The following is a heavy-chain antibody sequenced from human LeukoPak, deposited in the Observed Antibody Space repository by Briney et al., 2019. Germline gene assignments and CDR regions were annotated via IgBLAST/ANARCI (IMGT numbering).Heavy chain of an antibody. D-gene: IGHD5-24*01. CDR3: ARDRRDGYNRVIDY. CDR2: MYHSGST. Sequence: PSETLSLTCTVAGYSLSSGSYWGWIRQPPGKGLEWIGSMYHSGSTYYNPSLKSRVTVSVDTSKNQFSLKLSSVTAADTAVYYCARDRRDGYNRVIDYWGQGTLVTVSS. J-gene: IGHJ4*02. CDR1: GYSLSSGSY. V-gene: IGHV4-38-2*02.